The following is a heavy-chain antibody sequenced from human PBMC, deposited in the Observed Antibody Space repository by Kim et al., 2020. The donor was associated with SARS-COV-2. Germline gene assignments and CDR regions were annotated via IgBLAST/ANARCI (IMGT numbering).Heavy chain of an antibody. J-gene: IGHJ4*02. CDR2: IWYDGSNK. Sequence: GGSLRLSCAASGFTFSSYGMHWVRQAPGKGLEWVAVIWYDGSNKYYADSVKGRFTISRDNSKNTLYLQMNSLRAEDTAVYYCARAAAAGTGGYYFDYWGQGTLVTVSS. D-gene: IGHD6-13*01. CDR3: ARAAAAGTGGYYFDY. CDR1: GFTFSSYG. V-gene: IGHV3-33*01.